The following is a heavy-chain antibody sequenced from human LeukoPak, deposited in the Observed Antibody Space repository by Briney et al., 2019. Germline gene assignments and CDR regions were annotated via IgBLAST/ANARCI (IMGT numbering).Heavy chain of an antibody. CDR1: GGSISSYY. CDR2: IYYCGST. D-gene: IGHD6-19*01. J-gene: IGHJ4*02. V-gene: IGHV4-59*01. Sequence: TSSETLSLTCTVSGGSISSYYWSWIRQPPGKGLEWIGYIYYCGSTNYNPSLKSRVTISVDTSKNQFSLKLRSVTAADTAVYYCASTYGWGSPFDYWGQGTLVTVSS. CDR3: ASTYGWGSPFDY.